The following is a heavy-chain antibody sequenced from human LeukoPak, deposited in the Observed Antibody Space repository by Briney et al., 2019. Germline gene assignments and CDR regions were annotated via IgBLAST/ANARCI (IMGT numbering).Heavy chain of an antibody. CDR3: ARETYYYDSSGYSVNDY. V-gene: IGHV4-4*07. CDR2: IYTSGST. CDR1: GGSISSYY. J-gene: IGHJ4*02. D-gene: IGHD3-22*01. Sequence: PSGALSLTCSVSGGSISSYYWRWVRQPAGKGLEGIGRIYTSGSTKYNPSLQRRVTISVDTSKNKVSMQMSSVTAADTAVYYCARETYYYDSSGYSVNDYWGQGTLVTVSS.